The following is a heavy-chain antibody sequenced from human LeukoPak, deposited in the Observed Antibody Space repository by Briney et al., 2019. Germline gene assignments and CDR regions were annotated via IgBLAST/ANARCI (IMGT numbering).Heavy chain of an antibody. CDR2: ISSSSYI. D-gene: IGHD2-15*01. Sequence: GGSLRLSCAASGFSSSSYTMNWVRQAPGKGLEWVSSISSSSYIYYADSLKGRFTISRDNAKNSLYLQMNSLRAEDTAVYYCARDGRRRDYCDSGSCYWYFGLWGRGTLVTVSS. J-gene: IGHJ2*01. CDR3: ARDGRRRDYCDSGSCYWYFGL. CDR1: GFSSSSYT. V-gene: IGHV3-21*01.